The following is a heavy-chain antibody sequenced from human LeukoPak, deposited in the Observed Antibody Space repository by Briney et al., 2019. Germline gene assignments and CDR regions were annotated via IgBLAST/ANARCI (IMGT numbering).Heavy chain of an antibody. CDR2: IGYDDKK. Sequence: GGSLRLSCAASGFTFSSYSMNWVRQAPGKGLEWVSFIGYDDKKYFADSVKGRVTISRDNSKNTVYLQMDSLRAEDTAVYYCAKDNIPDRYRYFDSWGQGTLVTVSS. D-gene: IGHD5-12*01. J-gene: IGHJ4*02. V-gene: IGHV3-30*02. CDR3: AKDNIPDRYRYFDS. CDR1: GFTFSSYS.